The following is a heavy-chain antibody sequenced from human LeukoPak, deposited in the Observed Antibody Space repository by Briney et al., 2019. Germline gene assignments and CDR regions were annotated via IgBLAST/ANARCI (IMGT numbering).Heavy chain of an antibody. CDR1: GGSFSGYY. CDR3: ARVFDPGSQAYFYYMYV. J-gene: IGHJ6*03. V-gene: IGHV4-34*01. D-gene: IGHD3-10*01. CDR2: INHSGST. Sequence: SETLSLTCAVYGGSFSGYYWGWSRQPPGKGLEWSGEINHSGSTNYNPPLKSRVTISVDTSKNQCALKLSSVTAADTAVYYCARVFDPGSQAYFYYMYVWGKGTTVTISS.